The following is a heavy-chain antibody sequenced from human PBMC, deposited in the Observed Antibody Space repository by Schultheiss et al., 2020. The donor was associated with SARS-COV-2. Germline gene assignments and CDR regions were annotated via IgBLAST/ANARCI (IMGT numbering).Heavy chain of an antibody. V-gene: IGHV1-2*02. CDR2: MIPNSGAT. CDR1: GYIFTGYY. Sequence: ASVKVSCKASGYIFTGYYMHWVRQAPGQGLEWMGRMIPNSGATFYAQKFQGRVTITRDTSASTAYMELSSLRSEDTAVYYCARARGILTGYPMYYFDYWGQGTLVTVSS. CDR3: ARARGILTGYPMYYFDY. D-gene: IGHD3-9*01. J-gene: IGHJ4*02.